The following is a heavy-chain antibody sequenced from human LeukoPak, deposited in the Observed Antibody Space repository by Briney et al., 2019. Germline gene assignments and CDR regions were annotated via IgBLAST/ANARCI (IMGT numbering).Heavy chain of an antibody. J-gene: IGHJ5*02. D-gene: IGHD6-19*01. V-gene: IGHV3-21*01. Sequence: KPGGSLRLSCAASGFTFSSYIMNWVRQAPGKGLEWVSSISSSSSYIYYAGSVKGRFTISRDNAKNSLYLQMNSLRAEDTAVYYCARESVAGMGRWFDPWGQGTLVTVSS. CDR1: GFTFSSYI. CDR2: ISSSSSYI. CDR3: ARESVAGMGRWFDP.